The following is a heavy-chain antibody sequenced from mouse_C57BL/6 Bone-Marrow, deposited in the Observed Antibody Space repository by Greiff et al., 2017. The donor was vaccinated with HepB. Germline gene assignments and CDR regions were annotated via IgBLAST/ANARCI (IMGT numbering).Heavy chain of an antibody. D-gene: IGHD1-1*01. CDR1: GFNIKDDY. CDR3: TTCDYYGSSGFAY. CDR2: IDPENGDT. J-gene: IGHJ3*01. Sequence: VQLQQSGAELVRPGASVKLSCTASGFNIKDDYMHWVKQRPEQGLEWIGWIDPENGDTEYASKFQGKATITADTSSNTAYLQLSSLTSEDTAVYYCTTCDYYGSSGFAYWGQGTLVTVSA. V-gene: IGHV14-4*01.